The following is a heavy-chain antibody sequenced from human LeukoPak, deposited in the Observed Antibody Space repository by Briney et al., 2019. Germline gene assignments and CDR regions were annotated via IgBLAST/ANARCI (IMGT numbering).Heavy chain of an antibody. J-gene: IGHJ4*02. D-gene: IGHD6-19*01. Sequence: GESLKISCQGSGYNFTSYRIGWVRQMPEIGLEWMGIIYPGDSNTRSSPSFQVQFTIAADKSISTAYLQWSSLKASDTAMYYCARHGEQWLVELDYWGQGTLVTVSS. CDR2: IYPGDSNT. CDR3: ARHGEQWLVELDY. V-gene: IGHV5-51*01. CDR1: GYNFTSYR.